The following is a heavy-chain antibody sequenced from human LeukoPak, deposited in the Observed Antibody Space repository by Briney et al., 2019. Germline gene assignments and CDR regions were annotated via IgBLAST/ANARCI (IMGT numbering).Heavy chain of an antibody. CDR3: ARTAGWSGPDY. Sequence: LGGSLRLSCAASGFTFSSYGMHWVRQAPGKGLEWVAFIRNDGSNTYYADSVKGRFTISRDISKKMLFLQMNSLRGEDTAVYYCARTAGWSGPDYWGQGTLVTVSS. CDR2: IRNDGSNT. J-gene: IGHJ4*02. CDR1: GFTFSSYG. D-gene: IGHD3-3*01. V-gene: IGHV3-30*02.